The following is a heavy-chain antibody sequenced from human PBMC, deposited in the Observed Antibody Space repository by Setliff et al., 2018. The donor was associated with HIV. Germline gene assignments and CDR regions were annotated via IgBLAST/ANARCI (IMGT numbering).Heavy chain of an antibody. V-gene: IGHV4-61*02. D-gene: IGHD6-6*01. CDR3: ARDRGSSSDYYYYGMDV. CDR2: FYTSGST. Sequence: SETLSLTCTVSGGSISSGSYYWSWIRQPAGKGLEWIGRFYTSGSTNYSPSLKSRVTILGDTSKNQFSLKLRSVTAADTAVYYCARDRGSSSDYYYYGMDVWGQGTTVIVSS. J-gene: IGHJ6*02. CDR1: GGSISSGSYY.